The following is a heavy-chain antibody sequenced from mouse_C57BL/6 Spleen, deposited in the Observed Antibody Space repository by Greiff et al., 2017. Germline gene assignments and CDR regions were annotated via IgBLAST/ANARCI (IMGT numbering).Heavy chain of an antibody. CDR2: IHPNSGST. CDR1: GYTFTSYW. D-gene: IGHD1-1*01. Sequence: VQLQQPGAELVKPGASVKLSCKASGYTFTSYWMHWVKQRPGQGLEWIGMIHPNSGSTNYNEKFKSKATLTVDKSSSTAYMQLSSLTSEDSAVYYCARRNYYDSNRDWYFDVWGTGTTVTVSS. V-gene: IGHV1-64*01. J-gene: IGHJ1*03. CDR3: ARRNYYDSNRDWYFDV.